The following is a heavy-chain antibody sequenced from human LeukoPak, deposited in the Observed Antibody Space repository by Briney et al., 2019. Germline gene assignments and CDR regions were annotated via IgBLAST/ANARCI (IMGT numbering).Heavy chain of an antibody. Sequence: GGSLRLSCAASGFTFSSYAMSWVRQAPGKGLEWASAISGSGGSTCYADSVKGRFTISRDNSENTLYLQMNSLRAEDTAVYYCAKDGEVRGAFDYWGQGTLVTVSS. CDR2: ISGSGGST. J-gene: IGHJ4*02. CDR3: AKDGEVRGAFDY. CDR1: GFTFSSYA. V-gene: IGHV3-23*01. D-gene: IGHD3-10*01.